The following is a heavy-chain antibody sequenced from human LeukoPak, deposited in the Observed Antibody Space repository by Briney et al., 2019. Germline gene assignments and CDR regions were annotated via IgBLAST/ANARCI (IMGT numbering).Heavy chain of an antibody. D-gene: IGHD3-10*01. CDR3: AKDGTRGIRFGKIPHYFDY. V-gene: IGHV3-30*02. J-gene: IGHJ4*02. CDR1: GFTFSSYG. CDR2: IRYDGSSK. Sequence: GGSLRLSCAASGFTFSSYGMHWVRQAPGKGLEWVAFIRYDGSSKYFADSVKGRFTISGDSSKNTLYLQMNSLRVDDTAVYYCAKDGTRGIRFGKIPHYFDYWGQGTLVTVSS.